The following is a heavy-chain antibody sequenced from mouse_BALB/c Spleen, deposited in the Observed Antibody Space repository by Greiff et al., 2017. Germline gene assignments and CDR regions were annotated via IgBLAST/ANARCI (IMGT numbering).Heavy chain of an antibody. D-gene: IGHD2-14*01. J-gene: IGHJ3*01. V-gene: IGHV3-2*02. CDR2: ISYSGST. Sequence: EVQLVESGPGLVKPSQSLSLTCTVTGYSITSDYAWNWIRQFPGNKLEWMGYISYSGSTSYNPSLKSRISITRDTSKNQFFLQLNSVTTEDTATYYCARSAYYRYDWFAYWGQGTLVTVSA. CDR3: ARSAYYRYDWFAY. CDR1: GYSITSDYA.